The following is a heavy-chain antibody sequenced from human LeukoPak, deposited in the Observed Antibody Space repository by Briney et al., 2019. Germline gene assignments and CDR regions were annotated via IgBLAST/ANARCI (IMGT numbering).Heavy chain of an antibody. D-gene: IGHD2-8*01. J-gene: IGHJ4*02. V-gene: IGHV3-53*01. CDR2: IYTGGGR. CDR1: GFTVSSYY. Sequence: GGSLRLSCAASGFTVSSYYMNWVRQAPGKELEWVSVIYTGGGRYYADSVRGRFTISRDTSKNMVFLQMNSLRVEDTAVYYCARGPTNGQAFDYWGQGTLVSVSS. CDR3: ARGPTNGQAFDY.